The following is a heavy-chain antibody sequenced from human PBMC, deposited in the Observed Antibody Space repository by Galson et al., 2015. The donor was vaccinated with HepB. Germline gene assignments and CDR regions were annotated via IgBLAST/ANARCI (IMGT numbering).Heavy chain of an antibody. CDR1: GYTFTSYG. V-gene: IGHV1-18*04. J-gene: IGHJ4*02. Sequence: SVKVSCKASGYTFTSYGISWVRQAPGQGLEWMGWISANNGNTNYAQKLQGRVTMTTDTPTSTAYMELRSLRSDDTAVYYCARDYDPPYYDFWSGYLIWGQGTLVTVSS. CDR3: ARDYDPPYYDFWSGYLI. D-gene: IGHD3-3*01. CDR2: ISANNGNT.